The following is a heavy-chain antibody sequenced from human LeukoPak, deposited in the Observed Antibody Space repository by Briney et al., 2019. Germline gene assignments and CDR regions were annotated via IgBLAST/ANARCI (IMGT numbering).Heavy chain of an antibody. Sequence: ASVKVSCKASGYTFTSYAMHWVRQAPGQSLEWMGWINAGNGNTKYSQKFQGRVTITRDTSASTAYMELSSLRSEDTAVYYCARDLWFGELLSGLFYWGQGTLVTVSS. CDR2: INAGNGNT. CDR3: ARDLWFGELLSGLFY. CDR1: GYTFTSYA. V-gene: IGHV1-3*01. J-gene: IGHJ4*02. D-gene: IGHD3-10*01.